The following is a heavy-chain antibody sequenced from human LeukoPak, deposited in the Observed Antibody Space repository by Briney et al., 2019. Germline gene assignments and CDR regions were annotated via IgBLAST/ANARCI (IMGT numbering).Heavy chain of an antibody. CDR3: ARLLSGSYSQFDY. CDR2: LYHSGST. J-gene: IGHJ4*02. CDR1: GGSISGDY. V-gene: IGHV4-38-2*02. D-gene: IGHD1-26*01. Sequence: SETLSLTCTVSGGSISGDYWGWIRQPPGKGLEWIGSLYHSGSTDYNPSLRSRVTISVDTSKNQFSLKLTSVTAADTALYYCARLLSGSYSQFDYWGQGTLVTVSS.